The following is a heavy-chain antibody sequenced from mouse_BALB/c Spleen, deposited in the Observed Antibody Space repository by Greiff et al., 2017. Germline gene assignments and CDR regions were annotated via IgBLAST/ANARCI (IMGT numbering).Heavy chain of an antibody. CDR2: ISSGSSTI. D-gene: IGHD1-2*01. CDR1: GFTFSSFG. CDR3: ARWDSLLRLFAY. J-gene: IGHJ3*01. Sequence: EVKVVESGGGLVQPGGSRKLSCAASGFTFSSFGMHWVRQAPEKGLEWVAYISSGSSTIYYADTVKGRFTISRDNPKNTLFLQMTSLRSEDTAMYYCARWDSLLRLFAYWGQGTLVTVSA. V-gene: IGHV5-17*02.